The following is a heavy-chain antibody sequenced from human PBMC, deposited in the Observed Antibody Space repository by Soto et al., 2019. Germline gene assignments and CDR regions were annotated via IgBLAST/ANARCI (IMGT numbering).Heavy chain of an antibody. D-gene: IGHD6-19*01. J-gene: IGHJ4*02. CDR2: ISGSGDTT. Sequence: PGGSLRLSCAASGFSFSTYAMTWVRQAPGKGLEWVSSISGSGDTTHYADSVKGRFTISRDNFKNTLYLQLSSLRAEDAAVYYCAKDGSGWYFDSWGQGTLVTVSS. CDR3: AKDGSGWYFDS. V-gene: IGHV3-23*01. CDR1: GFSFSTYA.